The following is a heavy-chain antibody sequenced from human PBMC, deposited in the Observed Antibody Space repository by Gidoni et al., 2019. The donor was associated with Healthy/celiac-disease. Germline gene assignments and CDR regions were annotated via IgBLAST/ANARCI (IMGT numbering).Heavy chain of an antibody. CDR1: GGSISSSSYY. CDR2: IYYSGST. V-gene: IGHV4-39*02. J-gene: IGHJ4*02. Sequence: QLQLQESGPGLVKPSETLSLTCTVSGGSISSSSYYWGWIRQPPGKGLEWIGSIYYSGSTYYNPSLKSRVTISVDTSKNHFSLKLSSVTAADTAVYYCARDYSGSYFDYWGQGTLVTVSS. D-gene: IGHD1-26*01. CDR3: ARDYSGSYFDY.